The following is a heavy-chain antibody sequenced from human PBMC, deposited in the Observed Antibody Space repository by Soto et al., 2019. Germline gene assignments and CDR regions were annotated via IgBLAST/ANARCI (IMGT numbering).Heavy chain of an antibody. CDR2: IYYSGST. CDR1: GGSISSHY. D-gene: IGHD5-12*01. Sequence: SETLSLTCTVSGGSISSHYWSWIRQPPGKGLEWIGYIYYSGSTNYNPSLKSRVTISVDTSKNQFSLKLSSVTAADTAVYYCARTYSGYDIYYYYYMDVWGKGTTVTVSS. J-gene: IGHJ6*03. V-gene: IGHV4-59*08. CDR3: ARTYSGYDIYYYYYMDV.